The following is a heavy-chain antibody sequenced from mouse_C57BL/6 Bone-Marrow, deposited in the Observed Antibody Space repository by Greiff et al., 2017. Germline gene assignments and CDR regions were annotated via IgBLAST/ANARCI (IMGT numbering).Heavy chain of an antibody. Sequence: QVQLQQPGAELVKPGASVKMSCTASGYTFTSYWITWVKQRPGQGLEWIGDIYPGSGSTNYNEKFKSKATLTVDTSSSTAYMQLSSLTSEDSAVYYGARGGIDSNYWYFDVWGTGTTVTVSS. CDR2: IYPGSGST. CDR1: GYTFTSYW. D-gene: IGHD2-5*01. CDR3: ARGGIDSNYWYFDV. J-gene: IGHJ1*03. V-gene: IGHV1-55*01.